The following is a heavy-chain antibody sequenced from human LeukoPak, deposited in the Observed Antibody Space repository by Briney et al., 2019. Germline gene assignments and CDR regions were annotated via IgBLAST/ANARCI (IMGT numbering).Heavy chain of an antibody. CDR1: GYTFTSYD. D-gene: IGHD3-10*01. CDR3: AAMVRGVIISFEGWFDP. CDR2: MNPNSGNT. Sequence: GASVKVSCKASGYTFTSYDINWVRQATGQGLEWMGWMNPNSGNTGYAQKFQGRVTITRNTSISTAYMELSSLRSEDTAVYYCAAMVRGVIISFEGWFDPWGQGTLVTVSS. J-gene: IGHJ5*02. V-gene: IGHV1-8*03.